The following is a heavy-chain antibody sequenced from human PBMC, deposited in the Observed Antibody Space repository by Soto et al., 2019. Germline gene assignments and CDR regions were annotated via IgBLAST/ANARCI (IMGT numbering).Heavy chain of an antibody. D-gene: IGHD2-15*01. CDR3: ARDPSVVVVAATPYYYYGMDV. CDR1: GFTFSSYW. V-gene: IGHV3-7*01. CDR2: IKQDGSEK. J-gene: IGHJ6*02. Sequence: EVQLVESGGGLVQPGGSLRLSCAASGFTFSSYWMSWVRQAPGKGLEWVANIKQDGSEKYYVDSVKGRFTISRDNAKNSLYLQMNSLRAEDTAVYYCARDPSVVVVAATPYYYYGMDVWRQGTTVTVSS.